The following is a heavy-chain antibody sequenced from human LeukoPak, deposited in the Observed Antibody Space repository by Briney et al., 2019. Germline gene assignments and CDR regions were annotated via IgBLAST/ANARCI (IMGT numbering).Heavy chain of an antibody. D-gene: IGHD3-3*01. J-gene: IGHJ4*02. CDR2: IGGDNGDT. CDR1: GYTFSNYG. V-gene: IGHV1-18*01. Sequence: ASVKVSCKASGYTFSNYGISWVRQAPGQGLEWMGWIGGDNGDTHYAQKLQDRITMTADTSTSTAYMEMRTLRSDDTAVYYCARDWSRLRFLEWFHPFDYWGQGTLVTVSS. CDR3: ARDWSRLRFLEWFHPFDY.